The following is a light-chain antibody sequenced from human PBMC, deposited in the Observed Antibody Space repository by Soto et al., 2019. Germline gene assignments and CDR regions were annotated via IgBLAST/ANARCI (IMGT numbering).Light chain of an antibody. Sequence: EIRLCLSPGPLSLSPGERATLSCRASQSVSSSYLACYQQKPGQAPRLLIYDASNRATGIPARFSGSGSGTDFTLTISSLEPEDFAVYYCQQRSNWPSTFGQGTKVDIK. CDR3: QQRSNWPST. CDR2: DAS. CDR1: QSVSSSY. V-gene: IGKV3-11*01. J-gene: IGKJ1*01.